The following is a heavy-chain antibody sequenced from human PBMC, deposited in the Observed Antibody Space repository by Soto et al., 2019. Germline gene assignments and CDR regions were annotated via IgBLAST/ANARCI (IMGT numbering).Heavy chain of an antibody. V-gene: IGHV3-33*01. J-gene: IGHJ5*02. Sequence: GESLKISCAASGFTFSSYGMHWVRQAPGKGLEWVAVIWYDGSNKYYADSVKGRFTISRDNSKNTLYLQMNSLRAEDTAVYYCARDPYSGYDQGNWFDPWGQGTLVTVSS. CDR1: GFTFSSYG. D-gene: IGHD5-12*01. CDR2: IWYDGSNK. CDR3: ARDPYSGYDQGNWFDP.